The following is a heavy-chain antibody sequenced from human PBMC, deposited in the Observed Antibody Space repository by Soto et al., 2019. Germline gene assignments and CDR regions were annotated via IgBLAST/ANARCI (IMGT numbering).Heavy chain of an antibody. J-gene: IGHJ6*04. D-gene: IGHD3-22*01. CDR3: ARHGPRVYEENSDYDYYGMDV. Sequence: GESLKISCQGSGYSFTSYWITWVRQMPGKGLEWMGRIDPSDSYTNYSPSFQGHVTISVDESTSTAHLQWSSLKASDTAMYYCARHGPRVYEENSDYDYYGMDVGGKG. V-gene: IGHV5-10-1*01. CDR1: GYSFTSYW. CDR2: IDPSDSYT.